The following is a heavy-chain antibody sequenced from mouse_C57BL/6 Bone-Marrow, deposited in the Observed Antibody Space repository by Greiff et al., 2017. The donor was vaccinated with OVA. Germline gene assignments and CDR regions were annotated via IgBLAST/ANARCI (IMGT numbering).Heavy chain of an antibody. CDR2: IDPENGDT. J-gene: IGHJ2*01. V-gene: IGHV14-4*01. D-gene: IGHD2-3*01. CDR1: GFNIKDDY. CDR3: TIPYDGYDY. Sequence: EVQLVESGAELVRPGASVKLSCTASGFNIKDDYMHWVKQRPEQGLEWIGWIDPENGDTEYASKFQGKATITADTSSNTAYLQLSSLTSEDTAVYYCTIPYDGYDYWGQGTTLTVSS.